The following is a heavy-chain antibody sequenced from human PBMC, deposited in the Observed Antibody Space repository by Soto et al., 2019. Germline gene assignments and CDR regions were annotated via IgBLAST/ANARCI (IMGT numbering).Heavy chain of an antibody. D-gene: IGHD6-19*01. CDR2: IKSKTDGGTT. CDR1: GFPFSNAL. J-gene: IGHJ4*02. V-gene: IGHV3-15*07. CDR3: TTDSYSSGWLVLDY. Sequence: GGSLRLSCAASGFPFSNALMNSVRTTPGKGLEWVGRIKSKTDGGTTDYAAPVKGRFTISRDDSKNTLYLQMNSLKTEDTAVYYCTTDSYSSGWLVLDYWGQGTLVTVSS.